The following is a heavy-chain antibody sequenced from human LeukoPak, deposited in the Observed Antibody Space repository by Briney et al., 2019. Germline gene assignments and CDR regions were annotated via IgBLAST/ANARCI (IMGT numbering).Heavy chain of an antibody. J-gene: IGHJ6*04. CDR3: ARDGLAAAGDYYYYYGMDV. CDR2: IYRGGST. D-gene: IGHD6-13*01. CDR1: GFTVSSNY. Sequence: GGSLRLSCAASGFTVSSNYMSWVRQAPGKGLEWVSVIYRGGSTYYADSVKGRFTISRDNSKNTLYLQMNSLRAEDTAVYYCARDGLAAAGDYYYYYGMDVWGKGTTVTVSS. V-gene: IGHV3-53*01.